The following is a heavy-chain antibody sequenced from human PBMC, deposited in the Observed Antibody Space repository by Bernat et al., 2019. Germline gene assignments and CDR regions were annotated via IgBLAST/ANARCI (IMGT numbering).Heavy chain of an antibody. D-gene: IGHD5-12*01. V-gene: IGHV3-53*01. CDR3: ARATESGYDWLY. Sequence: EVQLVESGGGLIQPGGSLRLSCAASGFTVSSNYMTWVRQAPGKGLEWVSLLYSVGTTYYADAVKGRFTSSSDNSKNTLLLQMNSLRVEDTAVYYCARATESGYDWLYWGQGTLVTVSS. CDR1: GFTVSSNY. J-gene: IGHJ4*02. CDR2: LYSVGTT.